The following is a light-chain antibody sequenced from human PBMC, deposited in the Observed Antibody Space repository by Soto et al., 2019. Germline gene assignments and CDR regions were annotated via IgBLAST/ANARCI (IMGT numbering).Light chain of an antibody. V-gene: IGLV2-14*01. J-gene: IGLJ1*01. CDR1: SSYVGGYNY. Sequence: QSVLTQPASVSGSPGQSITISCTGTSSYVGGYNYVSWYQQHPGKAPKLMIYDVSNRPSGVSNRFSGSKSGNTASLTISGLQAEDEADYYCSSYTSSSTYVFGTGTMVTVL. CDR3: SSYTSSSTYV. CDR2: DVS.